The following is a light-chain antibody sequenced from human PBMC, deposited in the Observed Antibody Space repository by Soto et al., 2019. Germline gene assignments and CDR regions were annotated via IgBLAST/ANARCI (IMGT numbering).Light chain of an antibody. V-gene: IGKV3-15*01. CDR1: QSVSTN. CDR3: QQYKDWFSIT. J-gene: IGKJ5*01. CDR2: GAS. Sequence: EIVMTQSPATLSVSPGETVTLSCRASQSVSTNSAWYQQRPGQAPRLLIYGASTRATGIPARFSGSGSGTEFTLTISSLQSEGFAVYYCQQYKDWFSITFGQGTRLEIK.